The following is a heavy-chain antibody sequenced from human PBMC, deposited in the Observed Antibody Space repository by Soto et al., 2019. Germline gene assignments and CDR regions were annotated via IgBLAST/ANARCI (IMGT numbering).Heavy chain of an antibody. CDR3: ARTHITRTGFYYGLDV. V-gene: IGHV5-10-1*01. J-gene: IGHJ6*02. CDR1: GYIFTSYW. Sequence: VESLKISCQGSGYIFTSYWIRCFGQVPVKGLEWMGRIDPSDSYTNYSPSFQGHVTISADKSISTAYLQWSSLKASDTAMYYCARTHITRTGFYYGLDVWGQGTTVTVSS. D-gene: IGHD1-7*01. CDR2: IDPSDSYT.